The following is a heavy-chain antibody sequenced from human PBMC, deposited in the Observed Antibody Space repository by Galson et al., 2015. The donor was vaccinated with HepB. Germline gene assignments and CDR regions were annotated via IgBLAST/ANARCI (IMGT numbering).Heavy chain of an antibody. J-gene: IGHJ4*02. CDR1: GFTFSDYY. D-gene: IGHD6-19*01. V-gene: IGHV3-11*05. CDR2: ISSSSSYT. CDR3: AREGEWSLLAVAGTGVFDY. Sequence: SLRLSCAASGFTFSDYYMSWICQAPGKGLEWVSYISSSSSYTNYADSVKGRFTISRDNAKNSLYLQMNSLRAEDTAVYYCAREGEWSLLAVAGTGVFDYWGQGTLVTVSS.